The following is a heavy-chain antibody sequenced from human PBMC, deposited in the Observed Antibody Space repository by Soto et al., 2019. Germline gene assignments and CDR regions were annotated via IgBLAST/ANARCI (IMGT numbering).Heavy chain of an antibody. CDR2: IDPSDSYT. D-gene: IGHD6-19*01. CDR1: GYSFTSYW. V-gene: IGHV5-10-1*01. CDR3: ARPSIAVAGRLGYYGMDV. J-gene: IGHJ6*02. Sequence: PGESLKISCKGSGYSFTSYWISWVRQMPGKXLEWMGRIDPSDSYTNYSPSFQGHVTISADKSISTAYLQWSSLKASDTAMYYCARPSIAVAGRLGYYGMDVWGQGTTVTVSS.